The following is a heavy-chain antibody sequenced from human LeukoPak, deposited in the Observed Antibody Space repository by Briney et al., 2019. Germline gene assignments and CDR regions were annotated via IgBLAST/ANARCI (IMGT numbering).Heavy chain of an antibody. CDR1: GFTVSSNY. Sequence: GGSLRLSCAASGFTVSSNYMSWVRQAPGKGLEWVANIKQDGSEKYYVDSVKGRFTISRDNAKNSLYLQMNSLRAEDTAVYYCARADMGIAAAGTDDAFDIWGQGTMVTVSS. J-gene: IGHJ3*02. V-gene: IGHV3-7*01. CDR2: IKQDGSEK. CDR3: ARADMGIAAAGTDDAFDI. D-gene: IGHD6-13*01.